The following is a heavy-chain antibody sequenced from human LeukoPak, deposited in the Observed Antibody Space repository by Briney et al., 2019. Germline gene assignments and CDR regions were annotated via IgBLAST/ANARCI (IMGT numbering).Heavy chain of an antibody. CDR3: ARYCSGVTCYSGYDY. CDR2: ISTNGGGT. D-gene: IGHD2-15*01. CDR1: GFTFSSYA. J-gene: IGHJ4*02. Sequence: RSGGSLRLSCAASGFTFSSYAMHWVRQTPGKGLEYVSAISTNGGGTYYANSVKGRFTISRDNSKNTLYLQMGSLRAEDMAVYFCARYCSGVTCYSGYDYWGQGTLVTVSS. V-gene: IGHV3-64*01.